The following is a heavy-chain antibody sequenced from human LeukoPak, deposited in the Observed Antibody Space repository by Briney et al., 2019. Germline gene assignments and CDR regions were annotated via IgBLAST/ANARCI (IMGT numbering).Heavy chain of an antibody. CDR3: ARSSYGAAPYY. Sequence: SETLSLTCTVSGGSMSSGGYYWSWIRQHPGKGLEWIGYVYYSGSTYYNPSLKSRVTMSVDTSKNQFSLKLTSVTAADTAVYYCARSSYGAAPYYWGQGTLVTVSS. V-gene: IGHV4-31*03. D-gene: IGHD6-25*01. J-gene: IGHJ4*02. CDR1: GGSMSSGGYY. CDR2: VYYSGST.